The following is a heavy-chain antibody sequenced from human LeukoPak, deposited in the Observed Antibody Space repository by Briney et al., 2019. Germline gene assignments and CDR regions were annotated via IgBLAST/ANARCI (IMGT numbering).Heavy chain of an antibody. V-gene: IGHV4-39*01. Sequence: SETLSLTCTVSVGSISSSSYYWGWIRQPPGKGLEWIESIYYSGSIYDNPSLKSRVTISVGTDKNHFVLKLSSVTAADTAVYYCAGSGSYLYYFDYWGQGTLVTVSS. J-gene: IGHJ4*02. CDR2: IYYSGSI. CDR1: VGSISSSSYY. CDR3: AGSGSYLYYFDY. D-gene: IGHD1-26*01.